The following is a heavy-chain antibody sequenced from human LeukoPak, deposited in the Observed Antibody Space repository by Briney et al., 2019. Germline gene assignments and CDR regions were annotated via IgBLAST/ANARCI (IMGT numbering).Heavy chain of an antibody. CDR1: GYSFTSYW. CDR2: IYPGDSDT. D-gene: IGHD6-19*01. CDR3: ARQRVHSSGWYDAFDI. V-gene: IGHV5-51*01. Sequence: GXXLKISCKGSGYSFTSYWIGWVRQMTGKGLERMGIIYPGDSDTRYSPSFQRHVPISADKSISTAYLQWTSLKASDTAMYYCARQRVHSSGWYDAFDIWGQGTMVTVSS. J-gene: IGHJ3*02.